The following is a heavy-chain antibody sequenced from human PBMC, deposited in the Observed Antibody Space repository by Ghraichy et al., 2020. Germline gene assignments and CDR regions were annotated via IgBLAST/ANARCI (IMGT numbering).Heavy chain of an antibody. J-gene: IGHJ3*02. V-gene: IGHV4-39*01. CDR1: GDSLNDRDSY. CDR2: IYYTGKA. CDR3: ARRTIAARQGAFDI. D-gene: IGHD6-6*01. Sequence: SETLSLTCTVSGDSLNDRDSYWGWVRQPPGKGLEWIGNIYYTGKAYYTPALKSRLTLFIDTSKNQFSLSLTSVTVADTGVYYCARRTIAARQGAFDIWGQGTKVTVSS.